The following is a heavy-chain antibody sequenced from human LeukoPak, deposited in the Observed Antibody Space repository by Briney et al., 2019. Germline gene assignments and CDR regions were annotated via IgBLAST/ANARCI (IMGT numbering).Heavy chain of an antibody. CDR2: IYYSGST. CDR1: GYSISSGYY. V-gene: IGHV4-38-2*02. Sequence: PSETLSLTCTVSGYSISSGYYWSWIRQPPGKGLEWIGYIYYSGSTNYNPSLKSRVTISVDTSKNQFSLKLSSVTAADTAVYYCASLNVVAAPYYFDYWGQGTLVTVSS. CDR3: ASLNVVAAPYYFDY. J-gene: IGHJ4*02. D-gene: IGHD2-15*01.